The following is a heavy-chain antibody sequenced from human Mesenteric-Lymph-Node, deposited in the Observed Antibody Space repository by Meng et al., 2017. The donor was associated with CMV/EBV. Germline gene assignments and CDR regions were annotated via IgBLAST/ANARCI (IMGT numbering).Heavy chain of an antibody. V-gene: IGHV3-48*03. CDR2: ISSSGSTI. CDR1: GFIFSSYE. Sequence: GESLKISCAATGFIFSSYEMNWVRQAPGKGLEWVSYISSSGSTIYYADSLKGRFTISRDNAKNSLYLQMNSLRAEDTAVYYCAREYSSQGAFDIWGQGTMVTVSS. D-gene: IGHD6-19*01. CDR3: AREYSSQGAFDI. J-gene: IGHJ3*02.